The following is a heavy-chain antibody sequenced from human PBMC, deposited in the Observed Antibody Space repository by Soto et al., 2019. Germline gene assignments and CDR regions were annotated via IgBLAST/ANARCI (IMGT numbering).Heavy chain of an antibody. CDR2: IIPIFGTA. CDR1: GGTFSSYA. D-gene: IGHD5-12*01. V-gene: IGHV1-69*13. J-gene: IGHJ4*02. CDR3: ARAGGYSGYDRKARTYYFDY. Sequence: SVKVSCKASGGTFSSYAISWVRQAPGQGLEWMGGIIPIFGTANYAQKFQGRVTITADESTSTAYMELSSLRSEDTAVYYCARAGGYSGYDRKARTYYFDYWGQGNLVTVSS.